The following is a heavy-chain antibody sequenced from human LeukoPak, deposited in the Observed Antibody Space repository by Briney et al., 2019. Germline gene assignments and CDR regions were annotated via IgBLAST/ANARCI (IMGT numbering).Heavy chain of an antibody. CDR3: ARGYCSGGSCYSYYYYNYMDV. D-gene: IGHD2-15*01. J-gene: IGHJ6*03. CDR1: GGSIRFSSYY. V-gene: IGHV4-39*07. Sequence: SETLSLTRTLSGGSIRFSSYYWGWIRQPPGKGREWIGSIHYSGSTNYNPSLKSRVTISVDTSKNQFSLKLRSVTAADTAVYYRARGYCSGGSCYSYYYYNYMDVWGKGTTVTVSS. CDR2: IHYSGST.